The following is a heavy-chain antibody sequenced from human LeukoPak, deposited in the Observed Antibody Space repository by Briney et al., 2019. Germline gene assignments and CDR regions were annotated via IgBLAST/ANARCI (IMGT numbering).Heavy chain of an antibody. CDR1: GFTFSSYS. CDR2: ITYSTSYI. J-gene: IGHJ4*02. V-gene: IGHV3-21*01. D-gene: IGHD6-19*01. CDR3: ARDLPLIAVAGTPY. Sequence: GGSLRLSCAASGFTFSSYSMTWVRQAPGRGLEWVSSITYSTSYIYYADSVKGRFTISRDNAKYSLYLQMNSLRAEDTAVYYCARDLPLIAVAGTPYWGQGTLVTVSS.